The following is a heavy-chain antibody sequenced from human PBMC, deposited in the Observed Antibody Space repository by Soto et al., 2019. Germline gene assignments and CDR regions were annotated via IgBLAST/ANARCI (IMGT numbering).Heavy chain of an antibody. Sequence: QVQLVESGGGVVQPGGSLSLSCATSGFTFTSFTMHWVRQAPGKGLEWIAVMSYDGARTDYADAVKGRFTISRDTSKNTLYLQMNNLRVEDTAVYYCARDSDCHSTSCFFPPHVWGQGTTVTVSS. J-gene: IGHJ6*02. CDR2: MSYDGART. D-gene: IGHD2-2*01. CDR1: GFTFTSFT. CDR3: ARDSDCHSTSCFFPPHV. V-gene: IGHV3-30-3*01.